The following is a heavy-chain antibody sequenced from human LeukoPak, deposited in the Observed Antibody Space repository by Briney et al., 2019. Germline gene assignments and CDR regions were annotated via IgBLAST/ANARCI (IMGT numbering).Heavy chain of an antibody. CDR3: ARVAKQRDVWGSQSYFDY. D-gene: IGHD3-16*01. J-gene: IGHJ4*02. V-gene: IGHV7-4-1*02. CDR2: INTNTGNP. CDR1: GYTFTSYG. Sequence: GASVKVSCKASGYTFTSYGISWVRQAPGQGLEWMGWINTNTGNPTYAQGFTGRFVFSLDTSVSTVYLQISSLKAEDTAVYYCARVAKQRDVWGSQSYFDYWGQGTLVTVSS.